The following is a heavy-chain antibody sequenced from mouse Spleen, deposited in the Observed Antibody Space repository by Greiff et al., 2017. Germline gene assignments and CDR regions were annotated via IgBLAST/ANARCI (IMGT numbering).Heavy chain of an antibody. CDR1: GFTFSDYG. V-gene: IGHV5-17*01. Sequence: EVMLVESGGGLVKPGGSLKLSCAASGFTFSDYGMHWVRQAPEKGLEWVAYISSGSSTIYYADTVKGRFTISRDNAKNTLFLQMTSLRSEDTAMYYCATGDSNYFDYWGQGTTLTVSS. J-gene: IGHJ2*01. CDR3: ATGDSNYFDY. D-gene: IGHD2-5*01. CDR2: ISSGSSTI.